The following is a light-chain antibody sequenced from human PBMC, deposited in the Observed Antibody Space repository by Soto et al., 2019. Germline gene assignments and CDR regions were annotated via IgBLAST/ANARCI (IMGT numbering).Light chain of an antibody. CDR2: TNN. CDR3: AAWDDSLGAYV. CDR1: NSNIGTNT. J-gene: IGLJ1*01. Sequence: QSVLTQPPSASATPAQRVTISCSGSNSNIGTNTVNWYQQLPGTAPRLLIYTNNQRPSGVPQRFSGPKTGTSASLAIGGLQSEDGADYYCAAWDDSLGAYVFGTGTKVTVL. V-gene: IGLV1-44*01.